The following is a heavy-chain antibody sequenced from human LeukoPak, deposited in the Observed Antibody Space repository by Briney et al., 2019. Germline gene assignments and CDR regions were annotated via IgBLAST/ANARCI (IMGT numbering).Heavy chain of an antibody. CDR2: ISSSSSTI. V-gene: IGHV3-48*04. D-gene: IGHD6-19*01. CDR1: GFTFSSYS. CDR3: ARDAGYGSGWYFDY. J-gene: IGHJ4*02. Sequence: PGGSLRLSCAASGFTFSSYSMNWVRQAPGKGLEWVSYISSSSSTIYYADSVKGRFTISRDNAKNSLYLQMNSLRAEDTAVYYCARDAGYGSGWYFDYWGQGTLVTVSS.